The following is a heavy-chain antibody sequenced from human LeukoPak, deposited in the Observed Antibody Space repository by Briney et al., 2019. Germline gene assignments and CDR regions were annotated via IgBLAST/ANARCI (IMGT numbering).Heavy chain of an antibody. CDR2: IISKTDGGTT. V-gene: IGHV3-15*01. J-gene: IGHJ4*02. CDR3: TAGAKLEGLTAMVTAFDH. D-gene: IGHD5-18*01. CDR1: GFTFSNAW. Sequence: TGGSLRLSCAASGFTFSNAWMRWVRQAPGKGREWVVRIISKTDGGTTDYAGPVTGRVTISRDESKNTLYLQMNRPKTEDTARYYCTAGAKLEGLTAMVTAFDHWGQETLLPVSS.